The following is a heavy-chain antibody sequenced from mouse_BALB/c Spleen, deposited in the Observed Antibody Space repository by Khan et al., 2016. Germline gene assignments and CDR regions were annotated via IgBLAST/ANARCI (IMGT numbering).Heavy chain of an antibody. CDR2: IGGGGSYT. CDR3: ARPMASSTSNWFTW. CDR1: EFTFSNYG. Sequence: EVELVESGGDLVRPGGSLKLSCAASEFTFSNYGMSWVRQTPDKRLEWVATIGGGGSYTCYPDSVKGRFTITRDNAENTLYLQMSSLKSEDTAVYYCARPMASSTSNWFTWCGQGTLATASA. J-gene: IGHJ3*01. D-gene: IGHD1-1*01. V-gene: IGHV5-6*01.